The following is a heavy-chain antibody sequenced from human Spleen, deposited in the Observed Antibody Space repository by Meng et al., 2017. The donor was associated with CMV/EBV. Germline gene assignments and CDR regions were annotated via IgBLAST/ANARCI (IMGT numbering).Heavy chain of an antibody. CDR1: GFTFSSYA. Sequence: GGSLRLSCAASGFTFSSYAMSWVRQAPGKGLEWVSSINGRGNYRYYADSVKGRFTISRANAKNSLDLQMDSLRAEDTAVYYCAREDGVVGATSAFDYWGQGTLVTVSS. CDR2: INGRGNYR. CDR3: AREDGVVGATSAFDY. J-gene: IGHJ4*02. D-gene: IGHD1-26*01. V-gene: IGHV3-21*06.